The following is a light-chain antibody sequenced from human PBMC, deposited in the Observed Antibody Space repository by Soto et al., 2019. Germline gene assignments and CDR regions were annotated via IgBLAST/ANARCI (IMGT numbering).Light chain of an antibody. J-gene: IGKJ1*01. V-gene: IGKV3-20*01. CDR3: QQYGDSPRV. CDR2: GAT. CDR1: HSVSNA. Sequence: EIVLPQFPGTLSPSPGARAILSCRASHSVSNALAWYQQKPGQAPRLLIYGATKRASGVPDRFSGSGSGTDFTLTISRLEAEDFAVYYCQQYGDSPRVFGQGTKVDIK.